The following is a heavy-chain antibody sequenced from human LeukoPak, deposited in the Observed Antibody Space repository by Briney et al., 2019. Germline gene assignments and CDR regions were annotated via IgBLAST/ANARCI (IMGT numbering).Heavy chain of an antibody. Sequence: GGSLRLSCAASGFTFSNAWMSWVRQAPGKGLEWVGRIKSKTDGGTTDYAAPVKGRFTISRDDSKNTLYLQMNSLKTEDTAVYYCTATIYTYYDYVWGSYRYSFDYWGQGTLVTVSS. CDR3: TATIYTYYDYVWGSYRYSFDY. J-gene: IGHJ4*02. CDR2: IKSKTDGGTT. V-gene: IGHV3-15*01. D-gene: IGHD3-16*02. CDR1: GFTFSNAW.